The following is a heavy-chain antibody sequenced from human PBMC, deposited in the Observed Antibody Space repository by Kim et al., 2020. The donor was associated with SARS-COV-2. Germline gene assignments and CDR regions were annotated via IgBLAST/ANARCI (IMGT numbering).Heavy chain of an antibody. V-gene: IGHV3-30*04. D-gene: IGHD2-15*01. Sequence: GGSLRLSCAASGFTFSSYAMHWVRQAPGKGLEWVAVISYDGSNKYYADSVKGRFTISRDNSKNTLYLQMNSLRAEDTAVYYCARESCSGGSCYPIGWGWFDPWGQGTLVTVSS. CDR3: ARESCSGGSCYPIGWGWFDP. J-gene: IGHJ5*02. CDR1: GFTFSSYA. CDR2: ISYDGSNK.